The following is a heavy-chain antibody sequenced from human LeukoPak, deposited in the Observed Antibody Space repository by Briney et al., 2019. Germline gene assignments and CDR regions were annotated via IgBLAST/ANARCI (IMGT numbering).Heavy chain of an antibody. CDR1: GFTFSSYA. CDR3: AKRANDYGDYVYFQH. J-gene: IGHJ1*01. CDR2: ISGSGGST. D-gene: IGHD4-17*01. Sequence: GGSLRLSCSASGFTFSSYAMHWVRQAPGKGLEWVSAISGSGGSTYYADSVKGRFTISRDNSKNTLYLQMNSLRAEDTAVYYCAKRANDYGDYVYFQHWGQGTLVTVSS. V-gene: IGHV3-23*01.